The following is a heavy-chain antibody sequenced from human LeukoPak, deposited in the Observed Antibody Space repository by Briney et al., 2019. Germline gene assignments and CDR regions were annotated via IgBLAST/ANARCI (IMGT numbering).Heavy chain of an antibody. CDR1: GGSISSGNYY. Sequence: SQTLSLTCTVSGGSISSGNYYWSWIRQAAGKGLEWIGRIHTSGDTTYNPSLKSRVTISVDTSKNQFSLRLTSVTAADTAVYYCARDYYDILTGSHRFDYWGQGTLVTVSS. V-gene: IGHV4-61*02. CDR2: IHTSGDT. J-gene: IGHJ4*02. D-gene: IGHD3-9*01. CDR3: ARDYYDILTGSHRFDY.